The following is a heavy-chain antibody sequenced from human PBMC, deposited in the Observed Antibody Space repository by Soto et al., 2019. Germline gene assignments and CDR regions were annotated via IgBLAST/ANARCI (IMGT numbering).Heavy chain of an antibody. CDR2: IKSKTNGGTT. Sequence: EVQLVESGGGLVKPGGSLRLSCAAYGFTFSNAWMSWVRQAPGKGLEWVGRIKSKTNGGTTDYAAPVKGSFTSSRDDSKNTLYLQLNSLRTEDTAVYYCTTDDPINRSWGQGTLVTVSS. J-gene: IGHJ5*02. CDR3: TTDDPINRS. V-gene: IGHV3-15*01. CDR1: GFTFSNAW.